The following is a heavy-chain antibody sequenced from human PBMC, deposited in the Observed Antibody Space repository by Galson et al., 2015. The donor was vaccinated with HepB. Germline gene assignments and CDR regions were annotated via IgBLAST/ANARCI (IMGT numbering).Heavy chain of an antibody. V-gene: IGHV6-1*01. CDR3: VKVRPRGIVGATAHLDY. D-gene: IGHD1-26*01. CDR1: GDSVSSNSAA. Sequence: CAISGDSVSSNSAAWNWIRQSPSRGLEWLGRTYYRSKWYNDYAVSVKSRITINPDTSKNQFSLQLNSVTPKDTAVYYCVKVRPRGIVGATAHLDYWGQGTLVTVSS. CDR2: TYYRSKWYN. J-gene: IGHJ4*02.